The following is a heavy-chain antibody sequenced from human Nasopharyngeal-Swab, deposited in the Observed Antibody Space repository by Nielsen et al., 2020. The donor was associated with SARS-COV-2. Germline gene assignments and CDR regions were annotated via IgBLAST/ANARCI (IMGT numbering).Heavy chain of an antibody. V-gene: IGHV1-69*10. J-gene: IGHJ5*02. D-gene: IGHD2-8*01. Sequence: SVKASCKASGDTFSSSAITWVRQAPGQGLEWMGGIIPMLGTADYAQKFQGRVTITADRSTSTAYMEMNSLRSEDTAVYYCARAHPRSCTDGVCFRSQVYNWFDPWGQGTLVTVSS. CDR3: ARAHPRSCTDGVCFRSQVYNWFDP. CDR1: GDTFSSSA. CDR2: IIPMLGTA.